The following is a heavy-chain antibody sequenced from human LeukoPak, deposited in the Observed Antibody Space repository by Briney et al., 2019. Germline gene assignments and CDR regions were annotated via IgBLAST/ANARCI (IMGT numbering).Heavy chain of an antibody. CDR3: AGSVEGHFDY. Sequence: GGSLRLSCAASGFTFNIYSMSWVRQAPGKGLEWISYITSNLATIRYADSVRGRFTISRDNAGKSLFLHMNSLRDDDTAVYYCAGSVEGHFDYRGQGTLVTVSS. J-gene: IGHJ4*02. CDR1: GFTFNIYS. V-gene: IGHV3-48*02. CDR2: ITSNLATI. D-gene: IGHD2-21*01.